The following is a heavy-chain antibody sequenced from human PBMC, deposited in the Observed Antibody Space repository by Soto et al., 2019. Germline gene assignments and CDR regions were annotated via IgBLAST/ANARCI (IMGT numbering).Heavy chain of an antibody. CDR2: ISGSGGST. CDR3: ASRTYYYDSCGYYY. J-gene: IGHJ4*02. V-gene: IGHV3-23*01. D-gene: IGHD3-22*01. Sequence: GGSLRLSCAASGFTFSSYAMSWVRQAPGKGLEWVSAISGSGGSTYYADSVKGRFTISRDNSKNTLYLQMNSLRAEDTAVYYCASRTYYYDSCGYYYWGQGTLVTVSS. CDR1: GFTFSSYA.